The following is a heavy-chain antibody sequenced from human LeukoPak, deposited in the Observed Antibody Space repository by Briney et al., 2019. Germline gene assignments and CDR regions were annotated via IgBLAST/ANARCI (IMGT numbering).Heavy chain of an antibody. Sequence: ASVKVSCKVSGYTLTELSMHWVRRAPGKGLEWMGGFDPEDGETIYAQKFQGRVTMTEDTSTDTAYMELSSLRSDDTAVYYCARDWERIAARPPYYYYMDVWGKGTTVTVSS. CDR1: GYTLTELS. V-gene: IGHV1-24*01. D-gene: IGHD6-6*01. CDR3: ARDWERIAARPPYYYYMDV. J-gene: IGHJ6*03. CDR2: FDPEDGET.